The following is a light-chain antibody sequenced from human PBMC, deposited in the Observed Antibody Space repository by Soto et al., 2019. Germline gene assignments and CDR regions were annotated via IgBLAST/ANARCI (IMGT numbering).Light chain of an antibody. V-gene: IGKV1-33*01. CDR1: QAISNY. CDR3: QQYDTLPPT. Sequence: DIHMTQSPSSLSASVGDRVTITCQASQAISNYLHWYQQRPGTAPKRLIYGGSTLETGVPSRFSGRGSAADFTLTISSLQPQDIATYYCQQYDTLPPTFGGGTKVGIK. J-gene: IGKJ4*01. CDR2: GGS.